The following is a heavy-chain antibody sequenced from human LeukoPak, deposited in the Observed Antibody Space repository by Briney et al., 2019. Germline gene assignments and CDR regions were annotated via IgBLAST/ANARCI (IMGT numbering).Heavy chain of an antibody. CDR3: AREFRYCSGGDCGKPEENGMDV. Sequence: GASVKVSCKASGYTFTNSGISWVRQAPGQGLGWVGWVGVYNGNWNYAQRLQGRVTMTTDTSTSTAYMELRSLRSDDTAVYYCAREFRYCSGGDCGKPEENGMDVWGQGTTVTVSS. J-gene: IGHJ6*02. CDR1: GYTFTNSG. CDR2: VGVYNGNW. D-gene: IGHD2-15*01. V-gene: IGHV1-18*01.